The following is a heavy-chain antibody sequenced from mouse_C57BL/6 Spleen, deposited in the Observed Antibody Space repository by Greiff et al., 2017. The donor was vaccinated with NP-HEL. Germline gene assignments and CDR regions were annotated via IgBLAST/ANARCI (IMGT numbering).Heavy chain of an antibody. Sequence: VQLQQSGAELAKPGASVKLSCKASGYTFTSYWLHWVKQRPGQGLEWIGYINPSSGYTKYNQKFKDKATLTADKSSHTAYMQLRSLTYEDSAVYYCARSPEGSSPNRYAMDYWGQGTSVTVSS. CDR2: INPSSGYT. CDR1: GYTFTSYW. D-gene: IGHD1-1*01. CDR3: ARSPEGSSPNRYAMDY. J-gene: IGHJ4*01. V-gene: IGHV1-7*01.